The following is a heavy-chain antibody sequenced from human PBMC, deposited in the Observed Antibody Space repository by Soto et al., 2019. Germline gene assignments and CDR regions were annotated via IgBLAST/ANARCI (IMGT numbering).Heavy chain of an antibody. V-gene: IGHV3-23*01. Sequence: GXSLRLSCAASGFSFSDYAMSWVRQAPGKVLEWVSVISESGGSTHYADSVRGRFTVSRDNSKNSLSLRMNSLRDEDTAVYFCAKRSPYSSGWYSPIFDYWGQGALVTVSS. D-gene: IGHD6-13*01. CDR1: GFSFSDYA. CDR2: ISESGGST. CDR3: AKRSPYSSGWYSPIFDY. J-gene: IGHJ4*02.